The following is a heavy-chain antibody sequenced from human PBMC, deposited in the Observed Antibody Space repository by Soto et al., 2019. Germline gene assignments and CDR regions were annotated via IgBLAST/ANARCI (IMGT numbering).Heavy chain of an antibody. CDR3: ARDRVVVVAATRDSWFDP. D-gene: IGHD2-15*01. CDR1: GGSISSYY. CDR2: IYTSGST. Sequence: SETLSLTCTVSGGSISSYYWSWIRQPAGKGLEWIGRIYTSGSTNYNPSHKSRVTMSVDTSKNQFSLKLSSVTAADTAVYYCARDRVVVVAATRDSWFDPWGQGTLVTVS. V-gene: IGHV4-4*07. J-gene: IGHJ5*02.